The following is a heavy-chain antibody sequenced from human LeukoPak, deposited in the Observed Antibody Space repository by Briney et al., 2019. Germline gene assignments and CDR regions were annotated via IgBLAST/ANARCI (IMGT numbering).Heavy chain of an antibody. Sequence: GSLRLSCATSGFTVGNNYMSWVRQAPGKGLEWVSYISSSSSTIYYADSVKGRFTISRDNAKNSLYLQMNSLRDEDTAVYYCARAAPYSSSFKYFQHWGQGTLVTVSS. V-gene: IGHV3-48*02. CDR2: ISSSSSTI. CDR1: GFTVGNNY. D-gene: IGHD6-13*01. CDR3: ARAAPYSSSFKYFQH. J-gene: IGHJ1*01.